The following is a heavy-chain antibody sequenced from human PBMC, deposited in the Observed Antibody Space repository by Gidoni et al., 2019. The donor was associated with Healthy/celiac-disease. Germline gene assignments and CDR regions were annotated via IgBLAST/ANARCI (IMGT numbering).Heavy chain of an antibody. CDR3: ARGRRSGWYYFDY. J-gene: IGHJ4*02. CDR2: IYYSGST. V-gene: IGHV4-39*01. D-gene: IGHD6-19*01. CDR1: GGSLSSSSYY. Sequence: QLQLQASGAGLGKPSATLSLTCTVSGGSLSSSSYYWGWLRQPPGKGLEWIGSIYYSGSTYYNPSLKSRVTISVDTSKNQFSLKLSSVTAADTAVYYCARGRRSGWYYFDYWGQGTLVTVSS.